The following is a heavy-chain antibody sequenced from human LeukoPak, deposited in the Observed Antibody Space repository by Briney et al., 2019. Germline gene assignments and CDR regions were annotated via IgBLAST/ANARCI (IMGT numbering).Heavy chain of an antibody. CDR1: GYTFTSYG. D-gene: IGHD2-15*01. V-gene: IGHV1-18*01. Sequence: ASVKVSCKASGYTFTSYGISWVRQAPGQGLEWMGWISAYNGNTNYAQKLQGRVTMTTDTSTSTAYMELRSLRSDDTAVYYCARDIVVVVAARHGMDVWGQGTTVTVSS. CDR3: ARDIVVVVAARHGMDV. J-gene: IGHJ6*02. CDR2: ISAYNGNT.